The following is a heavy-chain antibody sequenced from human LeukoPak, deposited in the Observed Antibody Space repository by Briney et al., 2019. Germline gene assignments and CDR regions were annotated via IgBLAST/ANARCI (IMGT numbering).Heavy chain of an antibody. CDR1: GDSLSGYW. Sequence: SETLSLTCSVSGDSLSGYWWTWIRQPPGKGLEWIGIINYTGSTDYNPSLKRRVTLSADTSKNQFSLKLTSVTAADTAVYYCTRRRYYDPVGLDFWGRGTLVTVSS. J-gene: IGHJ4*02. D-gene: IGHD3-22*01. CDR3: TRRRYYDPVGLDF. V-gene: IGHV4-59*12. CDR2: INYTGST.